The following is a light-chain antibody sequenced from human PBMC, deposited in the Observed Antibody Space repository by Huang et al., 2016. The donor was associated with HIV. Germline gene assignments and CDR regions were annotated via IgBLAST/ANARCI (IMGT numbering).Light chain of an antibody. Sequence: DIQMTQSPSSLSASVGDRVTITCRASQEISDYLAWFQQKPGKAPKSLIFATSPLHSGGPSRFSGSGSGTAFTLTINNLQPEDFATYYCQQYSDYPRTFGQGTKLDIK. CDR2: ATS. CDR3: QQYSDYPRT. CDR1: QEISDY. J-gene: IGKJ2*01. V-gene: IGKV1-16*01.